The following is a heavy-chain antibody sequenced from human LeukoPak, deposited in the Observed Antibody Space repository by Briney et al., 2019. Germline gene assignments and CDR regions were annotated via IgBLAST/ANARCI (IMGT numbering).Heavy chain of an antibody. V-gene: IGHV5-51*01. CDR3: ARRATNESFDL. Sequence: GESLKISCKGSGYSFSTYWIGWVRQMPGKGLEWMGIFYPGDSDTRYSPSFQGQVTISADKSISTAYLQWSSLKASDTAIYYCARRATNESFDLWARGTLVTVSP. CDR1: GYSFSTYW. CDR2: FYPGDSDT. D-gene: IGHD1-1*01. J-gene: IGHJ2*01.